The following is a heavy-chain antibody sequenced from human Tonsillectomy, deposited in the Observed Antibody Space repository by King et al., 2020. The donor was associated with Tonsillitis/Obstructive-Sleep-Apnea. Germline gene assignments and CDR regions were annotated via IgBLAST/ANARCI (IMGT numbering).Heavy chain of an antibody. Sequence: QLQESGPGLVKPSETLSLTCTVSGGSINTYFWSWIRQPPGKGLEWIGYIYYTGSTNYNPSLKSRVTISVDTSKNQFSLRLSSVTAADTAVYYCERLGDTVATWGAFDYWGQGTLVTVSS. CDR1: GGSINTYF. V-gene: IGHV4-59*08. CDR2: IYYTGST. CDR3: ERLGDTVATWGAFDY. J-gene: IGHJ4*02. D-gene: IGHD4-23*01.